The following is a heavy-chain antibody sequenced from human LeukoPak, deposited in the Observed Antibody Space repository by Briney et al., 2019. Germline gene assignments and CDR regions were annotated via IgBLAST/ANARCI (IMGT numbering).Heavy chain of an antibody. CDR2: ISYDGSNK. J-gene: IGHJ1*01. D-gene: IGHD4-17*01. CDR1: GFTFSSYG. Sequence: GRSLRLSCAASGFTFSSYGMHWVRQAPGKGLEWVAVISYDGSNKYYADSVKGRFTISRDNSKNTLYLQMNSLRAEDTAVYYCATSYGDYEEYFQHWGQGTLVTVSS. V-gene: IGHV3-30*03. CDR3: ATSYGDYEEYFQH.